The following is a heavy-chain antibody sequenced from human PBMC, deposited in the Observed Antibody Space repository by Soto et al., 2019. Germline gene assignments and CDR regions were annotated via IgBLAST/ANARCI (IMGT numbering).Heavy chain of an antibody. CDR2: IHHDGSNT. CDR3: ARWIRSLNYDY. D-gene: IGHD2-2*03. CDR1: GFTFSTYG. V-gene: IGHV3-33*01. Sequence: QVQLVESGGGVVQPGTSVRLSCAASGFTFSTYGMHWVRQSPGKGLDWVASIHHDGSNTYYADTAKGRVPVSKDNSKITSFLLMYSLRVGDTAVYFCARWIRSLNYDYWGQGTLLIVSS. J-gene: IGHJ4*02.